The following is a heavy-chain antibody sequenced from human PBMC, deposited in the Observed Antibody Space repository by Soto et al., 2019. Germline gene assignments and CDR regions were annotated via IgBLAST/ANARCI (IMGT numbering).Heavy chain of an antibody. V-gene: IGHV1-69*01. D-gene: IGHD1-26*01. Sequence: QMQLVQSGTEVKKPGSSVRVSCKASGGTFSGNAITWVRQAPGQGLEWMGGIIPVFHRPNYEQKSQDRLTITAHASTTTANMELSSLRPEDTALYYCARDETSGGYWGPLDYWGQGTLVAVSS. CDR3: ARDETSGGYWGPLDY. J-gene: IGHJ4*02. CDR1: GGTFSGNA. CDR2: IIPVFHRP.